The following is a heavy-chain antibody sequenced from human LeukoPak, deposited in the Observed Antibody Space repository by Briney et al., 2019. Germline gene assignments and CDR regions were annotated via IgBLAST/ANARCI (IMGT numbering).Heavy chain of an antibody. CDR3: ARVVTAMDHFDY. J-gene: IGHJ4*02. CDR2: IIPIFGTA. CDR1: GGTFSSYA. D-gene: IGHD2-21*02. V-gene: IGHV1-69*05. Sequence: SVKVSCKASGGTFSSYAISWVRQAPGQGLEWMGRIIPIFGTANYAQKFQGRVTITTDESTSTAYMELSSLRSEDTAVYYCARVVTAMDHFDYWGQGTLVTVSS.